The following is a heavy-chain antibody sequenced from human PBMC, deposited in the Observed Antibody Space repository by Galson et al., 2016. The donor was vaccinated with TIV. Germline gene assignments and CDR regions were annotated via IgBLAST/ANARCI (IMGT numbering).Heavy chain of an antibody. Sequence: EWMGWINPTSGGTKYAQKFQAWVTLTRDTSINTAHMEMSRLKSDDTAVYFCARDQSMIGDYYFDLWGRGTLVTVSS. V-gene: IGHV1-2*04. CDR3: ARDQSMIGDYYFDL. D-gene: IGHD3-16*01. J-gene: IGHJ2*01. CDR2: INPTSGGT.